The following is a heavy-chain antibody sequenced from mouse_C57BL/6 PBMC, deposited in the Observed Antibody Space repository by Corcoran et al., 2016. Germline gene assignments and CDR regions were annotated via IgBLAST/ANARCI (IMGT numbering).Heavy chain of an antibody. CDR2: INTYSGVP. D-gene: IGHD2-4*01. J-gene: IGHJ4*01. V-gene: IGHV9-3*01. CDR3: ARGMYDYDRDYAMDY. CDR1: GYTFTTYG. Sequence: QIQLVQSGPELKKPGETVKISCKASGYTFTTYGMSWVKQAPGKGLKWMGWINTYSGVPTYADDFKGRFAFSLETSASTAYLQINNLKNEDTATYFCARGMYDYDRDYAMDYWGQGTSVTVSS.